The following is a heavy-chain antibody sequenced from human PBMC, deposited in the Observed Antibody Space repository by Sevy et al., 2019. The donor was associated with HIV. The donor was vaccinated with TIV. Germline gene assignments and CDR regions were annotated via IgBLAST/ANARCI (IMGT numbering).Heavy chain of an antibody. D-gene: IGHD2-8*01. CDR2: INPYSGGT. CDR3: ARDNDYCTSYNCPLYGMDV. J-gene: IGHJ6*02. CDR1: GYTFTGYY. V-gene: IGHV1-2*02. Sequence: ASVKVSCKASGYTFTGYYIHWVRQAPGQGLEWMGWINPYSGGTNYEQKFQGRFTMTRDTYISTAYMELNRLRSDDTALYYCARDNDYCTSYNCPLYGMDVWGQGTTVTVSS.